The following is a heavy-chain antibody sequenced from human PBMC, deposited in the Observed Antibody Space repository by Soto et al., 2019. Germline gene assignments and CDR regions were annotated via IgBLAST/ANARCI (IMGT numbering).Heavy chain of an antibody. Sequence: EVQLVESGGGLVQPGGSLRLSCAASGFTFSSYSMNWVRQAPGKGLEWVSYISSSSSTIYYADSVKGRLTISRDNAKNSLYLQMNSLRAEDTAVYYCAAEATILNWFDPWGQGTLVTVSS. CDR2: ISSSSSTI. CDR3: AAEATILNWFDP. D-gene: IGHD5-12*01. CDR1: GFTFSSYS. J-gene: IGHJ5*02. V-gene: IGHV3-48*01.